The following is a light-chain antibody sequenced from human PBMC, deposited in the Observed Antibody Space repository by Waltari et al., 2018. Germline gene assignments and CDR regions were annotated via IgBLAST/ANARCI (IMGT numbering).Light chain of an antibody. V-gene: IGKV1-5*03. J-gene: IGKJ4*01. Sequence: DVQMTQSPSTLSASVGDRVTITCRASESVNDWLAWYQQKPGKAPNLLIYKASNLQSGVPSRFSGSGSATEFTLTISSLQPDDFATYYCQHYNSYPLTFGGGTKVEIK. CDR2: KAS. CDR3: QHYNSYPLT. CDR1: ESVNDW.